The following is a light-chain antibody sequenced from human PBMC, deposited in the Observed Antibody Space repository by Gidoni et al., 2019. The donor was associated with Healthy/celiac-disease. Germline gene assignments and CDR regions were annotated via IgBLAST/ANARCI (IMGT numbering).Light chain of an antibody. J-gene: IGLJ3*02. CDR1: SSDVAGSVF. V-gene: IGLV2-14*03. Sequence: QSALTQPASVSGFPGQSITISCTGSSSDVAGSVFVSWYQQPPASPPKLIIYHVSNRPSGVSTRFSGSKSGNTASLTISGLQAEDEGDYYCSLYTRSSTWVFGGGTKLTVL. CDR2: HVS. CDR3: SLYTRSSTWV.